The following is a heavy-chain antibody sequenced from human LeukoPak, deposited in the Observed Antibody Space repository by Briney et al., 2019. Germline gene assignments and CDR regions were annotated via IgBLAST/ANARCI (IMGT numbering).Heavy chain of an antibody. CDR3: ARGTFSYYDSSGYYYVGY. CDR1: GFTFSSYS. CDR2: ISSSSSYI. V-gene: IGHV3-21*01. D-gene: IGHD3-22*01. J-gene: IGHJ4*02. Sequence: GGSLRLSCAASGFTFSSYSMNWVRQAPGKGLEWVSSISSSSSYIYYADSVKGRFTISRDNAKNSLYLQMNSLRAEDTAVYYCARGTFSYYDSSGYYYVGYWGQGTLVTVSS.